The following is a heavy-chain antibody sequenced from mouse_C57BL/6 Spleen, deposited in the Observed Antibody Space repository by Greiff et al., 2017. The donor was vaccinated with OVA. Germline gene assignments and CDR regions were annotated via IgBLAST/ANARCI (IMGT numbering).Heavy chain of an antibody. CDR1: GYSITSGYY. Sequence: VQLQQSGPGLVKPSQSLSLTCSVTGYSITSGYYWNWIRQFPGNKLEWMGYISYDGSNNYNPSLKNRNSITRDTSKNQFFLKLNSVTTEDTATYYCARERETGTDYWGQGTTLTVSS. V-gene: IGHV3-6*01. CDR3: ARERETGTDY. J-gene: IGHJ2*01. D-gene: IGHD4-1*01. CDR2: ISYDGSN.